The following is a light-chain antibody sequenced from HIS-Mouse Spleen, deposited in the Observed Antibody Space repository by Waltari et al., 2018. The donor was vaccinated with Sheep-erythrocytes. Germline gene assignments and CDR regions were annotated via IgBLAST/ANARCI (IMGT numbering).Light chain of an antibody. Sequence: QSALTQPRSVSGSPGQSVTISCTGTSSDVGGYNYFSWYQQHPGKAPKLMNYDVRNLSSRIPDRFTGAKTSTPRSLTISALHAADVADYYCCSHAGSYNHVFATGTKVTVL. CDR2: DVR. CDR3: CSHAGSYNHV. J-gene: IGLJ1*01. V-gene: IGLV2-11*01. CDR1: SSDVGGYNY.